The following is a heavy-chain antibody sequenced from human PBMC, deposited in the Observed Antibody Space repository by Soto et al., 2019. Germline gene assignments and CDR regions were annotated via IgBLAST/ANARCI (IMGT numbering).Heavy chain of an antibody. J-gene: IGHJ6*02. CDR2: IWYDGSNK. D-gene: IGHD3-22*01. CDR1: GFTFSSYG. Sequence: QVQLVESGGGVVQPGRSLRLSCAASGFTFSSYGMHWVRQAPGKGLEWVAVIWYDGSNKYYADSVKGRFTISRDNSKNTLYLQMNSLRAEDTAVYYCARVYTYYYDSSGWGTDVWGQGTTVTVSS. V-gene: IGHV3-33*01. CDR3: ARVYTYYYDSSGWGTDV.